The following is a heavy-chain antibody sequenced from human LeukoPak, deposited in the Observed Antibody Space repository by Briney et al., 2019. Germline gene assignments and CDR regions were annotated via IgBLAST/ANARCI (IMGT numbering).Heavy chain of an antibody. CDR2: ISYDGKNK. Sequence: GRSLILSCAASGFTFSSHPMHWVRQTPGKGLEWVAVISYDGKNKYYADSVNGRFTVSRDNTKNTLNLQMNSLRVDDMGVYYCVRVMTTTRNFDYWGPGTLVTVSS. CDR1: GFTFSSHP. J-gene: IGHJ4*02. V-gene: IGHV3-30*04. D-gene: IGHD1-1*01. CDR3: VRVMTTTRNFDY.